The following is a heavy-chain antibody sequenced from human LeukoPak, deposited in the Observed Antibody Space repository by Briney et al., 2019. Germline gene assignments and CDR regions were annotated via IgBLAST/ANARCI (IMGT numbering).Heavy chain of an antibody. J-gene: IGHJ4*02. CDR1: GFTFSNYG. V-gene: IGHV3-23*01. D-gene: IGHD2-2*01. Sequence: GGSLRLSCVASGFTFSNYGMSWVRQAPGKGLEWVSAISHTTYYADSVKGRFTISRDNSKNTVYLQMNSLRAEDTAVYYCTKGGQDCSPSSCYYDWGRGTLVTVSS. CDR3: TKGGQDCSPSSCYYD. CDR2: ISHTT.